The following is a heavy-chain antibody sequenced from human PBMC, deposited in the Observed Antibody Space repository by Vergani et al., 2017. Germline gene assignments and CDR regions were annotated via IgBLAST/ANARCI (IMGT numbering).Heavy chain of an antibody. Sequence: EVQLLESGGGLVQPGGSLRLSCAASGFIFSSYAMSWVRQAPGKGLEWVSAIGGSGGRTYYADSVKGRFTISRDNSKNTLYLQMNSLRAEDTAVYYCAKVTIAGAGTGGGDYGGQGTLVTVSS. CDR3: AKVTIAGAGTGGGDY. D-gene: IGHD6-19*01. J-gene: IGHJ4*02. CDR1: GFIFSSYA. CDR2: IGGSGGRT. V-gene: IGHV3-23*01.